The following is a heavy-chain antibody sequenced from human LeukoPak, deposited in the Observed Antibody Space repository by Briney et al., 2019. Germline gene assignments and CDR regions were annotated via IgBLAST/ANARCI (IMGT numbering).Heavy chain of an antibody. D-gene: IGHD5-24*01. Sequence: SETLSLTCAVYGGSFSGYYWSWIRQPPGKGLEWIGEINHSGSTNYNPSLKSRVTISVDTSKNQFSLKLSSVTAADTAVYYCARDLGEDGYNSPFDYWGQGTLVTVSS. V-gene: IGHV4-34*01. J-gene: IGHJ4*02. CDR2: INHSGST. CDR3: ARDLGEDGYNSPFDY. CDR1: GGSFSGYY.